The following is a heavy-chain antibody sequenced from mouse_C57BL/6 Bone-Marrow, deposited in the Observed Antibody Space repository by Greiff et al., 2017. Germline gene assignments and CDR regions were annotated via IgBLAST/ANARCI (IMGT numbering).Heavy chain of an antibody. Sequence: VQLQQSGAELVRPGTSVKMSCKASGYTFTNYWIGWAKQRPGHGLEWIGDIYPGGGYTNYNEKFKGKATLTADQSSSTAYMQFSSLTSEDSAIYYCARLGNYAMDYWGQGTSVTVSS. CDR3: ARLGNYAMDY. CDR2: IYPGGGYT. J-gene: IGHJ4*01. V-gene: IGHV1-63*01. CDR1: GYTFTNYW.